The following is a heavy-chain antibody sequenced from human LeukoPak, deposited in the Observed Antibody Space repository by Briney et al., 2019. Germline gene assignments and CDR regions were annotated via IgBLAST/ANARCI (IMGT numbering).Heavy chain of an antibody. Sequence: SGGSLRLSCADSGFTFSSYAVHWVRQAPGKGLEWVAVISYDGSNKYYADSVKGRFTISRDNSKNTLYLQMNSLRAEDTAVYYCARDRIAAAARGYFQHWGQGTLVTVSS. CDR1: GFTFSSYA. J-gene: IGHJ1*01. V-gene: IGHV3-30-3*01. CDR2: ISYDGSNK. D-gene: IGHD6-13*01. CDR3: ARDRIAAAARGYFQH.